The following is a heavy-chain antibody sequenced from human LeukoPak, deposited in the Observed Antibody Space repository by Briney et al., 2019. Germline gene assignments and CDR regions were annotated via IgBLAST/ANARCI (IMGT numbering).Heavy chain of an antibody. CDR1: GFNFGAYG. D-gene: IGHD3/OR15-3a*01. J-gene: IGHJ3*02. CDR3: ARDETWTGLEAFDI. Sequence: GRSLRLSCAASGFNFGAYGMHWVRQAPGKGLEWLAVTSYDGGNTYYADSVRGRFTISRDNSKNTLYLQMNSLRAEDTAVYYCARDETWTGLEAFDIWGQGTMVTVSS. V-gene: IGHV3-30*03. CDR2: TSYDGGNT.